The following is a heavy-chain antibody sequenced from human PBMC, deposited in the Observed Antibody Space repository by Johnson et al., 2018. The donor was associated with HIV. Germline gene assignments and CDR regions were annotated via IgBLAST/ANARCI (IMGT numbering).Heavy chain of an antibody. D-gene: IGHD1-1*01. V-gene: IGHV3-66*02. Sequence: VQLVESGGGLVKPGRSLRLSCAASGLTVRSNYMSWVRQAPGKGLEWVSLIYSGGSTYYADSVKGRFTISRDNSKNTLYVQMNSLRGEDTAVDYCARDNVLIGDPNERAFDIWGQGTMVTVSS. J-gene: IGHJ3*02. CDR2: IYSGGST. CDR1: GLTVRSNY. CDR3: ARDNVLIGDPNERAFDI.